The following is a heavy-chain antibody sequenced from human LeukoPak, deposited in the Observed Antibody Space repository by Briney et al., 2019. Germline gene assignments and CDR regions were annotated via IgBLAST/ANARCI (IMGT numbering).Heavy chain of an antibody. Sequence: SETLSLTCTVSGGSISSSSYYWGWIRQPPGKGLEWIGSIYYSGSTYYNPSLKSRVTISVDTSKNQFSLKLSSVTAADTAVYYCAITTVVTPNWFDPWGQGTLVTVSS. V-gene: IGHV4-39*01. J-gene: IGHJ5*02. D-gene: IGHD4-23*01. CDR2: IYYSGST. CDR3: AITTVVTPNWFDP. CDR1: GGSISSSSYY.